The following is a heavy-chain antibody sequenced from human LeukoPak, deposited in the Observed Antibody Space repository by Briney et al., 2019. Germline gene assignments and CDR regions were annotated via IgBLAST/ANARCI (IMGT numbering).Heavy chain of an antibody. CDR2: ISGSGGST. Sequence: GGSLRLSCAASGFTFSSYAMSWVRQAPGKGLEWVSAISGSGGSTYYADSVKGRFTISRDNSKNTLYLQMNSLRAEDTAVYYCATIMSRYYYDSSGYPLFQHWGQGTLVTVSS. V-gene: IGHV3-23*01. J-gene: IGHJ1*01. CDR1: GFTFSSYA. D-gene: IGHD3-22*01. CDR3: ATIMSRYYYDSSGYPLFQH.